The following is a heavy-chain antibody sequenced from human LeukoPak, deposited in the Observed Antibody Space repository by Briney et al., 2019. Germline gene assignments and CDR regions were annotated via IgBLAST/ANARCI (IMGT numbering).Heavy chain of an antibody. D-gene: IGHD5-12*01. V-gene: IGHV1-2*02. CDR3: ARRSGYERHYFDY. CDR2: MNPNSGNT. J-gene: IGHJ4*02. Sequence: ASVKASFKASGYTFTSYDINWVRQATGQGLEWMGWMNPNSGNTNYAQKFQGRVTMTRDTSISTAYMELSRLRSDDTAVYYCARRSGYERHYFDYWGQGTLVTVSS. CDR1: GYTFTSYD.